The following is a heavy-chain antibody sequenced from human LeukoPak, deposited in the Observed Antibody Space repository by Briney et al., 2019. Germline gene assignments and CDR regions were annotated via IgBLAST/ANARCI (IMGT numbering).Heavy chain of an antibody. CDR1: GVTFSKYS. V-gene: IGHV3-30*02. CDR3: VREGFYFFDF. Sequence: GGSLRLSCATSGVTFSKYSMQWVRQAPGKGLEWVAFVRFDTSQIYYADSVKGRFTIFRDNAKDSVYLQMNSLRAEDSATYYCVREGFYFFDFWGQGTLVTVSS. CDR2: VRFDTSQI. J-gene: IGHJ4*01.